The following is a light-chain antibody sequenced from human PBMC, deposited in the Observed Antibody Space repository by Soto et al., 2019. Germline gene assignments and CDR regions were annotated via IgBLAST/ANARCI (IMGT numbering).Light chain of an antibody. CDR3: QVWDSSGDHVV. Sequence: SYELTQPPSVSVAPGQTARITCGGDNIGSKGVNWYQQRPGQAPVLVVYDDSDRPSGIPERFSGSNSGNTATLTLSRVEAGDEADYYCQVWDSSGDHVVFGGGTKLTVL. CDR2: DDS. J-gene: IGLJ2*01. CDR1: NIGSKG. V-gene: IGLV3-21*02.